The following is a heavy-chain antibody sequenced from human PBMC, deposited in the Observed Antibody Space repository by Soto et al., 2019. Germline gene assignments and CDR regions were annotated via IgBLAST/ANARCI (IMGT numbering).Heavy chain of an antibody. J-gene: IGHJ6*02. CDR1: GFSLSTSGVG. CDR3: AYLPCSGGSCYWFSYSGMDV. Sequence: QITLKESGPTLVKPTQTLTLTCTFSGFSLSTSGVGVAWIRQPPGKALEWLALIYWDDDKRYRPSLETRLTITKDPSKXXXVXXMTNMDSVDTATYYCAYLPCSGGSCYWFSYSGMDVWGQGTTVTVSS. V-gene: IGHV2-5*02. D-gene: IGHD2-15*01. CDR2: IYWDDDK.